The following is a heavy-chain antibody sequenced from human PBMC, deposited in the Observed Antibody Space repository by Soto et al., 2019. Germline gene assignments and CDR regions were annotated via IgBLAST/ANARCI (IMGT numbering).Heavy chain of an antibody. CDR1: GFTFSSYA. CDR2: ISGSGGST. Sequence: GGSLRLSCAASGFTFSSYAMSWVRQAPGKGLEWVSAISGSGGSTYYAASVKGRFTITRDNYKNTLYLQMNSLRAEDTAVYYCAKDPKYYYDSSGYAFDIWGQGTMVTVSS. J-gene: IGHJ3*02. CDR3: AKDPKYYYDSSGYAFDI. V-gene: IGHV3-23*01. D-gene: IGHD3-22*01.